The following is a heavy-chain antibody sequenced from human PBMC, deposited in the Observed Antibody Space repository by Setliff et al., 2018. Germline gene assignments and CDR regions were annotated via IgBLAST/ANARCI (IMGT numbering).Heavy chain of an antibody. J-gene: IGHJ5*02. CDR1: GATFSSNG. CDR2: INPIFGTT. D-gene: IGHD3-10*01. CDR3: AREKGYYNSGSYKYWFDP. V-gene: IGHV1-69*13. Sequence: VKVSCKASGATFSSNGISWVRQAPGQGLEWMGGINPIFGTTTYAQKFQGRVTITTDESTSTAYMDLSSLTSDDTAIYYCAREKGYYNSGSYKYWFDPWGQGTLVTVSS.